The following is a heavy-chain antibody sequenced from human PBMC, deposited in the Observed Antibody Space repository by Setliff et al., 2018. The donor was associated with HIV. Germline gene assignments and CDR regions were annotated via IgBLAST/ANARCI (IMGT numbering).Heavy chain of an antibody. CDR3: AREALSRDGYSYFDY. CDR2: IKGDGSGA. Sequence: GGSLRLSCTASGFAFRDYWMHWVRQAPGKGLEWVSRIKGDGSGATYVDSVKGRFSISRDNARSSLFLHMDSLTAEDTAVYYCAREALSRDGYSYFDYWGQGTLVTVSS. D-gene: IGHD5-12*01. J-gene: IGHJ4*02. CDR1: GFAFRDYW. V-gene: IGHV3-74*01.